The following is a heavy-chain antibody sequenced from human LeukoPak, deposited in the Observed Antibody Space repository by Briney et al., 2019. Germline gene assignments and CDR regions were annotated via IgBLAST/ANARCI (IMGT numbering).Heavy chain of an antibody. CDR1: GYTFTSYG. CDR3: AREGVLVVAATRDYYYFGMDV. V-gene: IGHV1-18*01. D-gene: IGHD2-15*01. J-gene: IGHJ6*02. CDR2: ISAYNGNT. Sequence: ASVKVSCKASGYTFTSYGISWVRQAPGQGLEWMGWISAYNGNTNYAQKLQGRVTMTTDTSTSTAHMELRSLRSDDTAVYYCAREGVLVVAATRDYYYFGMDVWGQGTTVTVSS.